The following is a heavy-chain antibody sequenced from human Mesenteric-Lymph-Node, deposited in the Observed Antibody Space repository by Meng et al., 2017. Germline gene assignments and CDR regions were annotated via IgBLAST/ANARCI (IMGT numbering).Heavy chain of an antibody. D-gene: IGHD3-16*01. CDR3: AKGALYLNDAFDI. V-gene: IGHV3-23*01. CDR1: GFTVTSAW. Sequence: GESLKISCAASGFTVTSAWMIWVRQAPGKGLEWVSSVSSTGGSTYYVDSVKGRFTISRDNSKNTLYLQMNSLRAEDTAVYYCAKGALYLNDAFDIWGQGTMVT. J-gene: IGHJ3*02. CDR2: VSSTGGST.